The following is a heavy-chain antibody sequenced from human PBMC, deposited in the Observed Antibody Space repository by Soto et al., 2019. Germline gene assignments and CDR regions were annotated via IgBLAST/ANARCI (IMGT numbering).Heavy chain of an antibody. CDR2: IIPIFGTA. Sequence: QVQLVQSGAEVKKPGSSVKVSCKASGGTFSSYAISWVRQAPGQGLEWMGGIIPIFGTANYAQKFQGRVTITADEPTSTAYMELSSLRSEDTAVYYCARYGQQWPEVNYYGMDVWGQGTTVTVSS. J-gene: IGHJ6*02. V-gene: IGHV1-69*01. D-gene: IGHD6-19*01. CDR1: GGTFSSYA. CDR3: ARYGQQWPEVNYYGMDV.